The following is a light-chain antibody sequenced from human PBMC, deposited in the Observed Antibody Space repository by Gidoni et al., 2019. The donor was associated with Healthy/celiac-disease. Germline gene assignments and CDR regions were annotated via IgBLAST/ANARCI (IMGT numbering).Light chain of an antibody. J-gene: IGLJ2*01. CDR1: KLGDKY. CDR2: QDS. Sequence: SYELTQPPSVSVSPGKKASITCSGDKLGDKYACWYQQKPGQYPVLVIYQDSKRPSGIPERFSGSNSGNTATLTISGTQAMDEADYYCQAWDSSIVVFGGGTKLTVL. V-gene: IGLV3-1*01. CDR3: QAWDSSIVV.